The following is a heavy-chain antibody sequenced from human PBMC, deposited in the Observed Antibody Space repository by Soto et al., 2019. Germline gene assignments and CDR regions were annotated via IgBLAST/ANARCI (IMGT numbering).Heavy chain of an antibody. J-gene: IGHJ6*02. D-gene: IGHD6-6*01. V-gene: IGHV1-69*13. CDR3: GVAARYYYYYGMGV. CDR1: GGTFSSYA. Sequence: SVKVSCKASGGTFSSYAISWVRQAPGQGLEWMGGIIPIFGTANYAQKFQGRVTITADESTSTAYMELSSLRSEDTAVYYCGVAARYYYYYGMGVWGQGTTVTVSS. CDR2: IIPIFGTA.